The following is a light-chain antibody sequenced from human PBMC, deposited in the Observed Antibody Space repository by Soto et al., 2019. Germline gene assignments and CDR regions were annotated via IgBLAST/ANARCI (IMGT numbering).Light chain of an antibody. CDR1: QSITSW. Sequence: DLQMTQSPSTLSASVGDRVTITCRASQSITSWLAWYQQKPGKAPKLLMYKESSLESGDPSRFSGSGSGTEFTLTISSLQPDDFATYYCQQYYSYPWTFGQGTNVEIK. J-gene: IGKJ1*01. CDR3: QQYYSYPWT. V-gene: IGKV1-5*03. CDR2: KES.